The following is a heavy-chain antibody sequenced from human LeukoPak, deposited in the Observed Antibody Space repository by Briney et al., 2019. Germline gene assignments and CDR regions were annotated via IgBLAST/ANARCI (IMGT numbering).Heavy chain of an antibody. Sequence: GGSLRLSCAASGLTSSNFPTNWVRQAPGKGLEWVALIQDDGATTNYVDSVRGRFTISRDNSKSTVYLQMNSLKPDDTAVYYCATQSITLVVVIIPFDYWGQGTLVTVSS. V-gene: IGHV3-30*02. J-gene: IGHJ4*02. CDR1: GLTSSNFP. CDR2: IQDDGATT. D-gene: IGHD3-22*01. CDR3: ATQSITLVVVIIPFDY.